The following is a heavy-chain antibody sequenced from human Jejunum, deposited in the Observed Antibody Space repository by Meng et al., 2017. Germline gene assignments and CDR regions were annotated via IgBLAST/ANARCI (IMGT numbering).Heavy chain of an antibody. CDR3: ARVQGDFYDNDAYYSYFAY. CDR2: IYHSGTT. D-gene: IGHD3-22*01. CDR1: GGSISNW. J-gene: IGHJ4*02. Sequence: QVQRLESGPGPVKPSGTLSLTCTVSGGSISNWWSWVRQPPGKGLEWIGDIYHSGTTNYNPSLQSRVTISVDKSENQFSLKLRSVTAADTAVYYCARVQGDFYDNDAYYSYFAYWGPGALVTVSS. V-gene: IGHV4-4*02.